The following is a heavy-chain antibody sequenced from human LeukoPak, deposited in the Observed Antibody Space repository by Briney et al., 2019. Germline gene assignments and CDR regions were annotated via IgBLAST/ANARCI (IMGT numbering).Heavy chain of an antibody. Sequence: SETLSLTCAVSGGSITGYYWSWIRPTVEKGLEWIGRIYSSGYTNYNPSLKSRVPMSVDTSKNQFSLKLSSVTAADTAVYYCARGEHDFDSWGQGTLVTVSS. D-gene: IGHD1-26*01. CDR3: ARGEHDFDS. V-gene: IGHV4-4*07. J-gene: IGHJ4*02. CDR1: GGSITGYY. CDR2: IYSSGYT.